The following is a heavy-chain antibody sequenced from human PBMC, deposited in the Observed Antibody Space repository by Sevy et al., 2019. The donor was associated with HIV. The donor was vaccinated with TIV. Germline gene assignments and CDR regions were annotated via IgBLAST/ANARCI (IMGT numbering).Heavy chain of an antibody. CDR3: ARSGGTNLFDY. CDR1: GFTLINHW. Sequence: GGSLRLSCAASGFTLINHWMHRVRQAPGKGLVWVSGISGDGATTTYADSVKGRFTISRDNAKNTLYVQMNSLRGEDTAVYYCARSGGTNLFDYWGQGILVTVSS. D-gene: IGHD2-15*01. J-gene: IGHJ4*02. CDR2: ISGDGATT. V-gene: IGHV3-74*01.